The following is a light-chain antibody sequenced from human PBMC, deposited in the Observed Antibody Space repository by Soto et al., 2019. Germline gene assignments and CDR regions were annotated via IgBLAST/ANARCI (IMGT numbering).Light chain of an antibody. Sequence: EIVVTQSPGALSLSPGERATLSCRASQSVSYSYLAWYQQKPGQAPRHLIYGASSRATGIPDRFSGSGSGTDFTLTISRLEPEDFAVYYCQQYGSSPRTFGQGTKVEIK. CDR1: QSVSYSY. CDR3: QQYGSSPRT. V-gene: IGKV3-20*01. J-gene: IGKJ1*01. CDR2: GAS.